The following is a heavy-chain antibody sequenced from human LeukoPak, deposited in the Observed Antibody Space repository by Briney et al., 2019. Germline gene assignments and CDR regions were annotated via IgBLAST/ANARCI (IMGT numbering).Heavy chain of an antibody. D-gene: IGHD3-22*01. J-gene: IGHJ4*02. Sequence: ASVKVSCKASGYTFTSYNINWVRQATGQGLEWMGWMNPNSGDAGYAQKFQGRVTITRNISIGTAYMELSSLRSEDTAVYYCAERGDYYDSSGYYHYFDYWGQGTLVTVSS. CDR3: AERGDYYDSSGYYHYFDY. V-gene: IGHV1-8*03. CDR1: GYTFTSYN. CDR2: MNPNSGDA.